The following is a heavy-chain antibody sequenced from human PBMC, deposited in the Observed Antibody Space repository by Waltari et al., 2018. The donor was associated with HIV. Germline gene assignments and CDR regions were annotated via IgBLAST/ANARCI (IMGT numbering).Heavy chain of an antibody. CDR2: VNTANGHT. V-gene: IGHV1-3*05. Sequence: VQLVQSGAEEKKPGASVKISCKASGYSFTSHDIHWVRQAAGQRLEWVGWVNTANGHTKESQNFQGRVTITRDTSATTASMELNSLRSEDTAVYYCAREMSLIRVIAVAMDVWGQGTTVTVSS. CDR1: GYSFTSHD. D-gene: IGHD6-19*01. CDR3: AREMSLIRVIAVAMDV. J-gene: IGHJ6*02.